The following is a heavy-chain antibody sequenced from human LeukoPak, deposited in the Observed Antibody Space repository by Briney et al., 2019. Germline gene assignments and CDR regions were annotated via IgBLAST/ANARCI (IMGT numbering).Heavy chain of an antibody. D-gene: IGHD2-21*02. CDR3: ARDLGVTDYYFDY. J-gene: IGHJ4*02. V-gene: IGHV1-18*01. CDR2: ISAYNGNT. CDR1: GYTFTSYG. Sequence: ASVXXXXXAXGYTFTSYGXSWVRQAPGQGLEWMGWISAYNGNTNYAQKLQGRVTMTTDTSTSTAYMELRSLRSDDTAVYYCARDLGVTDYYFDYWGQGTLVTVSS.